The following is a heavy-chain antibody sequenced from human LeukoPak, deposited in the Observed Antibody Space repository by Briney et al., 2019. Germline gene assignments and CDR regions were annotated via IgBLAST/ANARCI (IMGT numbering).Heavy chain of an antibody. J-gene: IGHJ6*02. CDR1: GYTFTSYF. CDR2: ISTYNGNA. CDR3: AQANYYSGMDV. V-gene: IGHV1-18*01. Sequence: ASVKVSCKADGYTFTSYFITWVRQAPGQGLEWMGWISTYNGNANYVQKFLGRVTMTTDTATSTAYMELRSLRSDDTAVFYCAQANYYSGMDVWGQGTTVTVSS.